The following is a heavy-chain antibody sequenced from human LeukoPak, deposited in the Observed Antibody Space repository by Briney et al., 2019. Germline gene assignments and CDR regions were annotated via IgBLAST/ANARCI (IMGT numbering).Heavy chain of an antibody. Sequence: SGTLSLTCTVSGGSISSYYWSWIRQPPGKGLEWIGYIYYSGSTNYNPSLKSRVTISVDTSKNQFSLKLSSVTAADTAVYYCARSSSWQSGFDYWGQGTLVTVSS. CDR1: GGSISSYY. CDR3: ARSSSWQSGFDY. CDR2: IYYSGST. V-gene: IGHV4-59*01. J-gene: IGHJ4*02. D-gene: IGHD6-13*01.